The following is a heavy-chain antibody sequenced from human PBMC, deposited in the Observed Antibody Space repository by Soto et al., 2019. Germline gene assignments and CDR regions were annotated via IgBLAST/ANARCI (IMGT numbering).Heavy chain of an antibody. V-gene: IGHV3-23*01. CDR3: AKDHYYDSSGYYYITYFQH. J-gene: IGHJ1*01. CDR2: ISGSAGST. D-gene: IGHD3-22*01. Sequence: PGGSLRHSCAASGFTFSSYAMSWVRQAPGKGLEWVSAISGSAGSTYYADSVKGRFTISRDNSKNTLYLQMNSLRAEDTAVYYCAKDHYYDSSGYYYITYFQHWGQGTLVTVSS. CDR1: GFTFSSYA.